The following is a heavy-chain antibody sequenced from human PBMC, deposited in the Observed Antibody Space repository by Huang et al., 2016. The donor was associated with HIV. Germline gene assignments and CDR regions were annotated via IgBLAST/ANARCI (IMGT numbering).Heavy chain of an antibody. V-gene: IGHV1-2*02. Sequence: QVQLVQSGAEVKNPGASVRVSCKASNIHWVRQAPGQGLEWMGWINPKRGGTIYAQRFQGRITMNRDTTISTVHMDLRRIQADDTAVYFCARDWSFGSSTSPADWGQGTLVTVSS. D-gene: IGHD6-6*01. CDR2: INPKRGGT. CDR1: N. CDR3: ARDWSFGSSTSPAD. J-gene: IGHJ4*02.